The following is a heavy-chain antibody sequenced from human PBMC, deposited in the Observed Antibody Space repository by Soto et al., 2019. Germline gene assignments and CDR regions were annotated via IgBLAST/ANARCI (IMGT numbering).Heavy chain of an antibody. CDR2: ISDRGGVT. V-gene: IGHV3-23*01. J-gene: IGHJ2*01. D-gene: IGHD3-3*01. CDR1: GFSFSGYA. Sequence: HPGGSLRLSCAASGFSFSGYAMSWVRQAPGKGLDWVSAISDRGGVTHYADSVKGRFTVSRDDSKNTLYLQMNSLRAEDTAIYYCARVSGTITIFGVLIPTHWYFDLWGRGSLVTVSS. CDR3: ARVSGTITIFGVLIPTHWYFDL.